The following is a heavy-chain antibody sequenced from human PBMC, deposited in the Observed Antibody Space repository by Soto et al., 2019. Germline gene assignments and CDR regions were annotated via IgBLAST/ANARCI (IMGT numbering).Heavy chain of an antibody. V-gene: IGHV3-30-3*01. CDR1: GFTFSSYA. D-gene: IGHD3-3*01. Sequence: PGGSLRLSCAASGFTFSSYAMHWVRQAPGKGLEWVAVISYDGSNKYYADSVKGRFTISRDNSKNTPYLQMNSLRAEDTAVYYCAREPTMAYYDFWSGSPSYYFDYWGQGTLVTVSS. J-gene: IGHJ4*02. CDR3: AREPTMAYYDFWSGSPSYYFDY. CDR2: ISYDGSNK.